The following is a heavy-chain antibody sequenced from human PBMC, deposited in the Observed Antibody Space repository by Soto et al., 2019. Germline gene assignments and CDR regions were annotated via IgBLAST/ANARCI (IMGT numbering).Heavy chain of an antibody. CDR3: ARDMSDYGGGGNWFDP. V-gene: IGHV4-61*01. D-gene: IGHD4-17*01. Sequence: PSETLSLTCTVSGGSVSSGNYYWDWIRQPPGKGLDWIGYIYYSGITNYNPSLKSRVTISVDTSKNQFSLKLSSVTAADTAVYYCARDMSDYGGGGNWFDPWGQGTLVTVSS. CDR1: GGSVSSGNYY. J-gene: IGHJ5*02. CDR2: IYYSGIT.